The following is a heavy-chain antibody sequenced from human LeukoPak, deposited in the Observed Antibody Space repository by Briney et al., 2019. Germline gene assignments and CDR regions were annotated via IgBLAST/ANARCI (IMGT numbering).Heavy chain of an antibody. CDR3: ARSGYSYGADAFDI. CDR1: GGSISSSSYY. J-gene: IGHJ3*02. V-gene: IGHV4-39*07. Sequence: SSETLSLTCTVSGGSISSSSYYWGWIRQPPGKGLEWIGTIYYSGSTNYNPSLKSRVTISVATSKNQFSLKLSSVTAADTAVYYCARSGYSYGADAFDIWGQGTMVTVSS. CDR2: IYYSGST. D-gene: IGHD5-18*01.